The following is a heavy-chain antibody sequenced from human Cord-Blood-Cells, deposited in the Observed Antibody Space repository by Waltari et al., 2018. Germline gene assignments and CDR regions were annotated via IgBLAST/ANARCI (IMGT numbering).Heavy chain of an antibody. D-gene: IGHD6-13*01. Sequence: EVQLVESGGGLVQPGGSLRLSYAASGFPFRSPWMSWVRQAPGKGLEWVANIKQEGIEKYYVDSVKGRFTISRDNAKNSLYLQMNSLRAEDTAVYYCARGVAAAGHFDYWGQGTLVTVSS. CDR1: GFPFRSPW. CDR3: ARGVAAAGHFDY. CDR2: IKQEGIEK. V-gene: IGHV3-7*01. J-gene: IGHJ4*02.